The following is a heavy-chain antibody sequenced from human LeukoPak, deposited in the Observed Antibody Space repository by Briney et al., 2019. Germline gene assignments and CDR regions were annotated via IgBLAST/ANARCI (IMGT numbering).Heavy chain of an antibody. CDR3: AKSTLDY. CDR1: GFTFSSYG. J-gene: IGHJ4*02. CDR2: ISYDGSNK. Sequence: GGSLRLSCAASGFTFSSYGVHWVRQAPGKGLEWVAVISYDGSNKYYADSVKGRFTISRDNSKNTLYLQMNSLRAEDTAVYYCAKSTLDYWGQGTLVTVSS. V-gene: IGHV3-30*18.